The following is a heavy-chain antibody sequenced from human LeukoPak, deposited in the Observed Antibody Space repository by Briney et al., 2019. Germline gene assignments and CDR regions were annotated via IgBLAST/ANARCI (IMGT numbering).Heavy chain of an antibody. V-gene: IGHV3-23*01. CDR1: GFTFSTNA. D-gene: IGHD7-27*01. J-gene: IGHJ5*02. CDR3: ARDLNWGSLVP. Sequence: GGSLRLSCLTSGFTFSTNAMSWVRQAPGKGLEWISGISGSGASTYYADSVTGRFTISRDNSKNSLYLQMNSLRDEDTAVYYCARDLNWGSLVPWGQGTLVTVSS. CDR2: ISGSGAST.